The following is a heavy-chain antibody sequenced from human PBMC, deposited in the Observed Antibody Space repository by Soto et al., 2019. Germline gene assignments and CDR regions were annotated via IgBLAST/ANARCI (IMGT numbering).Heavy chain of an antibody. Sequence: SETLSLTCTVSGGSISSYYWSWIRQPPGKGLEWIGYIYYSGSTNYNPPLKSRVTISVDTSKNQLSLKLSSVTAADTAVYYCARRYGYYFDYWGQGTLVTVS. CDR2: IYYSGST. D-gene: IGHD4-17*01. CDR3: ARRYGYYFDY. V-gene: IGHV4-59*08. J-gene: IGHJ4*02. CDR1: GGSISSYY.